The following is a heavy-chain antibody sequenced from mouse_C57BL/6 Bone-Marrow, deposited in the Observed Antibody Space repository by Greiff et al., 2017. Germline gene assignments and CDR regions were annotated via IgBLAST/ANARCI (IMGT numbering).Heavy chain of an antibody. J-gene: IGHJ3*01. CDR2: INPNNGGT. Sequence: VQLQQSGPELVKPGASVKISCKASGYTFTDYYMNWVKQSHGKSLEWIGDINPNNGGTSYNQKFKGKATLTVDKSSSTAYMELRSLTSEDSAVYYCARPDYYGSRRRTWFAYWGQGTLVTVAA. D-gene: IGHD1-1*01. V-gene: IGHV1-26*01. CDR3: ARPDYYGSRRRTWFAY. CDR1: GYTFTDYY.